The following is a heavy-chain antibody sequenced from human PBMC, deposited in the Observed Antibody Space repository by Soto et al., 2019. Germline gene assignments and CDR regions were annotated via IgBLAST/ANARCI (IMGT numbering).Heavy chain of an antibody. V-gene: IGHV3-66*01. CDR3: ARDPGVNWA. J-gene: IGHJ6*04. CDR1: GFTVSNNY. D-gene: IGHD2-8*01. CDR2: MYSGGET. Sequence: EVQLVESGGGLVQPGGSLRLSCVASGFTVSNNYMTWVRQAPGKGLEWVSNMYSGGETFYTDSVKGRFTISRDSPTNTLYLQMDNVRAEDTAVYYCARDPGVNWAWGKGTTVTVSS.